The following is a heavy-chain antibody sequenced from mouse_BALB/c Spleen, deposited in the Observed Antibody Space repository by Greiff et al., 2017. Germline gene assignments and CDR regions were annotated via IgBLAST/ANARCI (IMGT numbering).Heavy chain of an antibody. V-gene: IGHV1S81*02. CDR2: INPSNGGT. D-gene: IGHD2-4*01. Sequence: QVQLQQSGAELVKPGASVKLSCKASGYTFTSYYMYWVKQRPGQGLEWIGEINPSNGGTNFNEKFKSKATLTVDKSSSTAYMQLSSLTSEDSAVYYCTRGGLRQGYYAMDYWGQGTSVTVSS. CDR1: GYTFTSYY. J-gene: IGHJ4*01. CDR3: TRGGLRQGYYAMDY.